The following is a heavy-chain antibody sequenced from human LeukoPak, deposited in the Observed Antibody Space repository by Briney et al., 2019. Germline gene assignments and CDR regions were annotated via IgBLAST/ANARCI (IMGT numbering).Heavy chain of an antibody. CDR1: GYTFTSYD. V-gene: IGHV1-8*01. CDR2: MNPNSGNT. Sequence: ASVKVSCKASGYTFTSYDINWVRQATGQGLEWMGWMNPNSGNTGYAQKFQGRATMTRNTSISTAYMELSSLRSEDTAVYYCATAAGKARDYYYYYYMDVWGKGTTVTVSS. D-gene: IGHD6-13*01. CDR3: ATAAGKARDYYYYYYMDV. J-gene: IGHJ6*03.